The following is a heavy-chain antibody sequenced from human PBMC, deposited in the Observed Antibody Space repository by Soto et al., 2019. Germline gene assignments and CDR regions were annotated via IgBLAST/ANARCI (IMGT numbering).Heavy chain of an antibody. J-gene: IGHJ4*02. CDR1: GFNFSSYG. D-gene: IGHD3-3*01. Sequence: QVQLVESGGGVVQPGGSLRLSCAASGFNFSSYGMHWVRQAPGKGLEWVAVISYDGSNRYYGDSVKGRFTISRDNSKNPLYLQMNSLRAEDTAVYYCASTWSGYYYFDSWGQGTLVTVSS. CDR2: ISYDGSNR. V-gene: IGHV3-30*03. CDR3: ASTWSGYYYFDS.